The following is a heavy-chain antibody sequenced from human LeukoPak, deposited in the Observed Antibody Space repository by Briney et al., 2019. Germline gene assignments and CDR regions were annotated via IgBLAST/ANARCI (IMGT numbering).Heavy chain of an antibody. D-gene: IGHD1-26*01. CDR3: AREGVGATNDAFDI. CDR1: GYTFTGYY. CDR2: INPNSGGT. V-gene: IGHV1-2*02. Sequence: ASVKVSCKASGYTFTGYYMHWVRQAPGQGLEWMGWINPNSGGTNYAQKFQGRVTMTRDTSISTAYMELSRLRSDDTAVYYCAREGVGATNDAFDIWGQGTMVTVSS. J-gene: IGHJ3*02.